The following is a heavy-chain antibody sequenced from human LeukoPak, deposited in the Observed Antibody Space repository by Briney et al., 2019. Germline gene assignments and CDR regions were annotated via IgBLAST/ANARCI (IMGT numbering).Heavy chain of an antibody. Sequence: ASVKVSCKASGYTFTSYGISWVRQAPGQGLEWMGWISAYNGNTNYAQKLQGRVTMTTDTSTSTAYMELRSLRSDDTAVYYCARGAAAGPRVYYYYYYMDVWGKGTTVTISS. CDR1: GYTFTSYG. D-gene: IGHD6-13*01. CDR2: ISAYNGNT. CDR3: ARGAAAGPRVYYYYYYMDV. J-gene: IGHJ6*03. V-gene: IGHV1-18*01.